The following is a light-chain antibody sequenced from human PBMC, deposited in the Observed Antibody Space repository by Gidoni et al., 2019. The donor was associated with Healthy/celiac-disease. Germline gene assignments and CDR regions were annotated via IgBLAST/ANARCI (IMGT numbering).Light chain of an antibody. CDR1: QSISSW. J-gene: IGKJ2*04. V-gene: IGKV1-5*03. CDR2: KAS. CDR3: QQYNSYSSS. Sequence: DIQMTQSPSTLSASVGDRVTITCRASQSISSWLAWYQQKPGKAPKLLIYKASSLESGVPSRFSGSGSGTEFTLTISSLQPDDFATYYCQQYNSYSSSIGQGTKLEIK.